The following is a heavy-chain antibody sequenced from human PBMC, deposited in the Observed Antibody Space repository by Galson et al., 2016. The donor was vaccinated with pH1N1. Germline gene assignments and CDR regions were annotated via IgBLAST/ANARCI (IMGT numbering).Heavy chain of an antibody. J-gene: IGHJ4*02. CDR1: GFIFSDYW. CDR2: ILYDGTNE. D-gene: IGHD5-12*01. CDR3: ARDSEYSGHEGFH. V-gene: IGHV3-30*03. Sequence: LRLSCAASGFIFSDYWMSWVRQAPGKGLEWVAVILYDGTNEYYADSVKGRFTISRDKTQRTVYLQMNSLRTEDTAVYYCARDSEYSGHEGFHWAQGTLVIVSS.